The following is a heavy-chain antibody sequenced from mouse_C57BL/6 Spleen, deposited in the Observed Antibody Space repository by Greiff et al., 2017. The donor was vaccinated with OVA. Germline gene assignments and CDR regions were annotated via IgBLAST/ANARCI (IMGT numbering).Heavy chain of an antibody. CDR3: TREENWDAMDY. D-gene: IGHD4-1*01. J-gene: IGHJ4*01. CDR2: ISSGGDYI. CDR1: GFTFSSYA. V-gene: IGHV5-9-1*02. Sequence: DVQLVESGEGLVKPGGSLKLSCAASGFTFSSYAMSWVRQTPEKRLEWVAYISSGGDYIYYADTVKGRFTISRDNARNTLYLQMSSLKSEDTAMYYCTREENWDAMDYWGQGTSVTVSS.